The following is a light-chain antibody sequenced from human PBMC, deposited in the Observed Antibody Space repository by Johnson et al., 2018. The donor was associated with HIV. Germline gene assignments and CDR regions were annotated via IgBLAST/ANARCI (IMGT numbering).Light chain of an antibody. CDR3: GTWDSSLSAGGG. CDR2: ENN. Sequence: QSVLTQPPSVSAAPGQKVTISCSGSSSNIGNNYVSWYQQLPGTAPKLLIYENNKRPSGIPDRFSASKSGTSATLGITGIQPGDEADYYCGTWDSSLSAGGGFGTGTKVTVL. J-gene: IGLJ1*01. V-gene: IGLV1-51*02. CDR1: SSNIGNNY.